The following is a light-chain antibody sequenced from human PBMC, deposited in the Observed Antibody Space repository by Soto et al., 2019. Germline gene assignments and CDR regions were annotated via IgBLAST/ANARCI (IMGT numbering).Light chain of an antibody. V-gene: IGLV2-14*02. CDR2: EVS. J-gene: IGLJ1*01. CDR1: SSDVGSYNL. CDR3: GSYTSSSTLV. Sequence: QSALTQPASVSGSPGQSITISCTGTSSDVGSYNLVSWYQQHPGKAPKLLINEVSNRPSGLSNRFSGSKSGNTASLTISGLQAEDEADYSCGSYTSSSTLVFGTGTKVTVL.